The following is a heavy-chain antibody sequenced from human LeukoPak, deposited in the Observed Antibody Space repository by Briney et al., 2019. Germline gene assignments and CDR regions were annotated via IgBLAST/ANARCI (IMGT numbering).Heavy chain of an antibody. Sequence: ASVKVSCKASGYTFTGYYMHWVRQAPGQGLEWMGRINPNSGDTNYAQKFQGRVTMTRDTSTSTVYMELSSLRSEDTAVYYCAVTDADYWGQGTLVTVSS. CDR3: AVTDADY. CDR2: INPNSGDT. CDR1: GYTFTGYY. J-gene: IGHJ4*02. D-gene: IGHD2-21*02. V-gene: IGHV1-2*06.